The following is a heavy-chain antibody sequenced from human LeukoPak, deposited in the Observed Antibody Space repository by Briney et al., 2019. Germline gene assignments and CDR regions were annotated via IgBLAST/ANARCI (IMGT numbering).Heavy chain of an antibody. CDR1: GASLSRATYY. CDR2: IFYSGNT. CDR3: ARHKYSSVYYWYFDL. Sequence: SETLSLTCTVSGASLSRATYYWGWIRQPPGKGLEWIGSIFYSGNTYYNPSLRSRVTISVDTSKNQFSLKLSSVTAADTAVYYCARHKYSSVYYWYFDLWGRGTLVTVSS. D-gene: IGHD6-19*01. V-gene: IGHV4-39*01. J-gene: IGHJ2*01.